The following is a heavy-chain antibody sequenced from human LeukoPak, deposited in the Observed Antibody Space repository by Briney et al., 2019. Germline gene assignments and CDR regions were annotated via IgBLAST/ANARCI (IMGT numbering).Heavy chain of an antibody. CDR2: INHSGST. J-gene: IGHJ6*02. V-gene: IGHV4-34*01. CDR1: GGSFSGYY. Sequence: SETLSLTCAVYGGSFSGYYWSWIRQPPGKGLEWIGEINHSGSTNYNPSLESRVTISVDTSKNQFSLKLSSVTAADTAVYYCARGPLGTAYYYGMDVWGQGTTVTVSS. CDR3: ARGPLGTAYYYGMDV.